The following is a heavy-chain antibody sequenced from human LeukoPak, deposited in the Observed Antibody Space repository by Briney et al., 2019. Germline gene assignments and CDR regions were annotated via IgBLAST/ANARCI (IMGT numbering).Heavy chain of an antibody. D-gene: IGHD2-2*01. CDR1: GFTFSSYA. CDR3: AKDMSAREGSVPLYYFDY. CDR2: ISGSGGST. J-gene: IGHJ4*02. V-gene: IGHV3-23*01. Sequence: GGSLRLSCAASGFTFSSYAMSWVRQAPGKGLEWVSAISGSGGSTYYADPVKGRFTISRDNSKNTLYLQMNSLRAEDTAVYYCAKDMSAREGSVPLYYFDYWGQGTLVTVSS.